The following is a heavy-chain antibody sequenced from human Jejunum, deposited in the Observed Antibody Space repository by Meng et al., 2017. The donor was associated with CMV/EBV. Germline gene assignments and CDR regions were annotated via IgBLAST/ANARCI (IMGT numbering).Heavy chain of an antibody. J-gene: IGHJ4*02. D-gene: IGHD6-19*01. CDR1: GFSFSAYA. CDR3: ARDYYSSGTH. CDR2: IPYDGVDE. V-gene: IGHV3-30*02. Sequence: VHLLESGGGLVQPGGSLRLSCTSSGFSFSAYAMHWVRQAPGKGLEWVAFIPYDGVDENYADSVKGRFTISRDNAKNTLYLQMNSLRVEDTAVYYCARDYYSSGTHWGQGTLVTVSS.